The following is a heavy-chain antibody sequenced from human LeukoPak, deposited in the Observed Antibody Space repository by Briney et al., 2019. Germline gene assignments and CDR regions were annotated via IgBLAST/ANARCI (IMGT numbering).Heavy chain of an antibody. V-gene: IGHV4-39*01. Sequence: SETLSLTCTVSGDSISSGSFYWGWIRQPPGKGLEWIGSIYYGGSTYYNPSLKSRVTISVDTSKNQFSLKLSSVTAADTAVYSCARQSRYCSSTNCYSNWFDPWGQGTLVTVSS. CDR3: ARQSRYCSSTNCYSNWFDP. CDR2: IYYGGST. CDR1: GDSISSGSFY. J-gene: IGHJ5*02. D-gene: IGHD2-2*01.